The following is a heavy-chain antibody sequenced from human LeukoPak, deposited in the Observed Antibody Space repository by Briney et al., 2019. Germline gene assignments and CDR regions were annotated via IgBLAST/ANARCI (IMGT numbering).Heavy chain of an antibody. Sequence: GGSLRLSCAASGFTFSNAWMSWVRQAPGKGLEWVGRIKSKPDGGTTDYAAPVKGRFTISRDDSKNTVYLQMNSLRAEDTAVYYCTTAAEYNYDSSAYYQYDYSGQGTLVTVSS. CDR3: TTAAEYNYDSSAYYQYDY. D-gene: IGHD3-22*01. V-gene: IGHV3-15*01. J-gene: IGHJ4*02. CDR1: GFTFSNAW. CDR2: IKSKPDGGTT.